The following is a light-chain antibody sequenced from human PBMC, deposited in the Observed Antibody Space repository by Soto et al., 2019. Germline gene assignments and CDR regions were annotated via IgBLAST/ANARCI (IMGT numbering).Light chain of an antibody. CDR2: ENN. CDR3: GTWDSSLSAGGV. V-gene: IGLV1-51*02. Sequence: QSVLTQPHSVSAAPGQKVTISRSGSSSNIGNNYVSWYQQLPGTAPKLLIYENNKRPSGIPDRFSGSKSGTSATLGITGLQTGDEADYYCGTWDSSLSAGGVFGGGTKLTVL. CDR1: SSNIGNNY. J-gene: IGLJ2*01.